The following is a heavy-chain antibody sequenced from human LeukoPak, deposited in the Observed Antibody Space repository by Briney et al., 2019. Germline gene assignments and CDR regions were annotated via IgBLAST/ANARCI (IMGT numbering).Heavy chain of an antibody. J-gene: IGHJ6*02. CDR3: AKGAGYSSSWYVLLGTETNPAYYYYGMDV. D-gene: IGHD6-13*01. V-gene: IGHV3-23*01. Sequence: PGGSLRLSCAASGFTFSSYAMSWVRQAPGKGLEWVSAISGSGGSTYYADSVKGRFTISRDNSKNTLYLQMNSLRAEDTAVYYCAKGAGYSSSWYVLLGTETNPAYYYYGMDVWGQGTTVTVSS. CDR2: ISGSGGST. CDR1: GFTFSSYA.